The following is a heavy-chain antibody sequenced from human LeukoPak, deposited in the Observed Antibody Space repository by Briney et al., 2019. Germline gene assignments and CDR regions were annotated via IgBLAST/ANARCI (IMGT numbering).Heavy chain of an antibody. D-gene: IGHD1-26*01. Sequence: GGSLRLSCAASGFTVSSNYMSWVRQAPGKGLEWVSVIYSGGSTYYADSVKGRFTISRDNSKNTLYLQMNSLRAEDTAVYYCARAGTSNWFDPWGQGTLVTVSS. V-gene: IGHV3-53*01. J-gene: IGHJ5*02. CDR3: ARAGTSNWFDP. CDR2: IYSGGST. CDR1: GFTVSSNY.